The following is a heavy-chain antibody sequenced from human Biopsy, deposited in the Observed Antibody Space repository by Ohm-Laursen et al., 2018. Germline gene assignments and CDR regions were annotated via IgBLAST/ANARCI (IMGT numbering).Heavy chain of an antibody. CDR1: GGSLNNHY. CDR2: IYSSGRT. D-gene: IGHD3-22*01. J-gene: IGHJ4*02. CDR3: ARHDRSGYWGLDY. Sequence: TLSLTCSVSGGSLNNHYWSWIRQSPGKGLEWLAYIYSSGRTNYNPSLKSRIILSVDTPKNQLSLKVTSVTATDTAMYYCARHDRSGYWGLDYWGQGALVTVSA. V-gene: IGHV4-4*08.